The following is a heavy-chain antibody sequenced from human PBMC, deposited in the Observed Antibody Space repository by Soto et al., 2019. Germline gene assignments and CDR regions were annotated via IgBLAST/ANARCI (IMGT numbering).Heavy chain of an antibody. D-gene: IGHD6-19*01. CDR1: GFTFSTYG. CDR2: ISYDGGNQ. J-gene: IGHJ4*02. CDR3: AKDGNVFSSGWYAPSLDY. Sequence: QVQLVESGGGVVQPGRSLRLSCAASGFTFSTYGMHWVRQAPGKGLAWVAVISYDGGNQYYTDSVKDRFTISRDNSKNTVYLQMNRLRAEDTAVYFCAKDGNVFSSGWYAPSLDYWGQGALVTVSS. V-gene: IGHV3-30*18.